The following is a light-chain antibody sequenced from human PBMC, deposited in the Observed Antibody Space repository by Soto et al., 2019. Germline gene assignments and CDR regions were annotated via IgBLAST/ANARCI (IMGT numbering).Light chain of an antibody. Sequence: QSALTQSPSASGTPGQRVTISCSGSSSNIGRNTVNWYQKHPGTAPKLLIFSDYQRPLGVPDRFSGSKSGTSASLAISGLLPGDEADYYCAAWDDTLSALLFSGGTKVTVL. CDR3: AAWDDTLSALL. CDR1: SSNIGRNT. CDR2: SDY. J-gene: IGLJ2*01. V-gene: IGLV1-44*01.